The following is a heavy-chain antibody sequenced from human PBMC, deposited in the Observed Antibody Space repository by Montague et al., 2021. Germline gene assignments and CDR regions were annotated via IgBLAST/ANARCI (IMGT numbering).Heavy chain of an antibody. CDR2: IFWDDDK. CDR3: APKTAAHKAHDGFSV. D-gene: IGHD6-13*01. J-gene: IGHJ3*01. Sequence: PALVKPTQTLTLTCTFSGFSLATSGVGVAWLRQPPGKALEWLALIFWDDDKRYSPSLKSRLTITKDTTKNQVALTLTNMDPVDTATYFCAPKTAAHKAHDGFSVWGQGTVVTVSA. V-gene: IGHV2-5*02. CDR1: GFSLATSGVG.